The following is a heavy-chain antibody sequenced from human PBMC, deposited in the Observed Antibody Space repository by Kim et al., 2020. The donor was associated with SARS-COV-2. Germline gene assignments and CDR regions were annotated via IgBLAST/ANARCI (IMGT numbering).Heavy chain of an antibody. J-gene: IGHJ6*02. Sequence: GGSLRLSCAASGFTFSSYAMSWVRQAPGKGLEWVSAISGSGGSTYYADSVKGRFTISRDNSKNTLYLQMNSLRAEDTAVYYCAKGGLWLRHYYYGMDVWGQGTTVTVSS. V-gene: IGHV3-23*01. CDR3: AKGGLWLRHYYYGMDV. CDR2: ISGSGGST. CDR1: GFTFSSYA. D-gene: IGHD5-12*01.